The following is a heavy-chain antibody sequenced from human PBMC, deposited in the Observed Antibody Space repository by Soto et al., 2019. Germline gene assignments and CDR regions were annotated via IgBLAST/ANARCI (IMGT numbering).Heavy chain of an antibody. CDR2: IYYSGST. Sequence: SETLSLTCTVSGGSISSYYWSWIRQPPGKGLEWIGYIYYSGSTNYNPSLKSRVTISVDTSKNQFSLKLSSVTAADTAVYYCARVGYSSSSPYFDYWGQGTLVTVSS. D-gene: IGHD6-6*01. V-gene: IGHV4-59*01. CDR1: GGSISSYY. J-gene: IGHJ4*02. CDR3: ARVGYSSSSPYFDY.